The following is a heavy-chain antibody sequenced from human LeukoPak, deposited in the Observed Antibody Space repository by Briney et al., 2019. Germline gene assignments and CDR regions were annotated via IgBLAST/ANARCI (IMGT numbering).Heavy chain of an antibody. D-gene: IGHD5-12*01. CDR3: TTGGPDIVATMGDYFDY. CDR1: GFTFSNAW. J-gene: IGHJ4*02. CDR2: IKSKTDGGTT. Sequence: GGSLRLSCAASGFTFSNAWMSWVRQAPGKGLEWVGRIKSKTDGGTTDYAAPVKGRFTISRDDSKNTLYLQMNSLKTEDTAVYYCTTGGPDIVATMGDYFDYWGQGTLVTVSS. V-gene: IGHV3-15*01.